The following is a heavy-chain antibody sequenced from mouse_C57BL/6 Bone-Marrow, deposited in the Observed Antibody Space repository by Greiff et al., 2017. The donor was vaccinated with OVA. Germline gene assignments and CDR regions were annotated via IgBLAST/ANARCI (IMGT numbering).Heavy chain of an antibody. CDR2: SRNKANDYTT. Sequence: EVKLMDSGGGLVQSGRSLRLSCATSGFTFSDFYMEWVRQAPGKGLEWIAASRNKANDYTTEYSASVKGRFIVSRDTSQSILYLQMNALRAEDTAIYYCAREGGDYWGQGTTLTVSS. CDR3: AREGGDY. CDR1: GFTFSDFY. J-gene: IGHJ2*01. V-gene: IGHV7-1*01.